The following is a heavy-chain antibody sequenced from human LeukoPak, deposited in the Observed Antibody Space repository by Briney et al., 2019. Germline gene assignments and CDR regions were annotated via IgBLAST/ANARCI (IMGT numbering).Heavy chain of an antibody. CDR3: AVDTAMVTTPDY. CDR2: ISGSGGST. V-gene: IGHV3-23*01. CDR1: GFTFSSYA. J-gene: IGHJ4*02. Sequence: GGSLRLSCAASGFTFSSYAMSWVRQAPGKGLEWVSAISGSGGSTYYADSVKGRFTISRDNSRNTLYLQMNSLRAEDTAVYYCAVDTAMVTTPDYWGQGTLVTVSS. D-gene: IGHD5-18*01.